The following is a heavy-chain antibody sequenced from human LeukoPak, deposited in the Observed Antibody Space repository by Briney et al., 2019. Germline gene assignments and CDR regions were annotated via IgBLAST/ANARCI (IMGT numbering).Heavy chain of an antibody. J-gene: IGHJ3*02. CDR3: ARGRPANMAFDI. CDR2: ISHSGTT. V-gene: IGHV4-30-2*01. Sequence: SETLSLTCAVSGGSISSGGYSWGWVRQPPGKGLQWIGHISHSGTTYYNPSLKSRVTISLDRSENQLSLNLTSVTGADTAVYFCARGRPANMAFDIWGQGTVVPVSS. CDR1: GGSISSGGYS. D-gene: IGHD6-25*01.